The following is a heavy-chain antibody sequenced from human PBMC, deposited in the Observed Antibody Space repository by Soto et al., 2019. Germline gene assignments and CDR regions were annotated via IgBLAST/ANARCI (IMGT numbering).Heavy chain of an antibody. Sequence: QLQLQESGPGLVKPSETLSLTCTVSGGSISSSSYYWGWIRQPPGKGLEWIGSIYYSGSTYYNPSLKSRVTISVDTSKNQFSLKLSSVTAADTAVYYCASSQEAYGDYLGGASRAFDIWGQGTMVTVSS. D-gene: IGHD4-17*01. J-gene: IGHJ3*02. CDR3: ASSQEAYGDYLGGASRAFDI. V-gene: IGHV4-39*01. CDR1: GGSISSSSYY. CDR2: IYYSGST.